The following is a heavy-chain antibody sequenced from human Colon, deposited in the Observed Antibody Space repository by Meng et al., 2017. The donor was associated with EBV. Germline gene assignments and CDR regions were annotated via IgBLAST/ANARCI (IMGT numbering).Heavy chain of an antibody. Sequence: PLVSSGLRVVDTWGNRFLHWRVSGISISSNIRWTWVRQPPGKGLEWIGDIHDSGSTNYNPSLNSRIRISLDKSKNHFSLKVNSVTAADTAVYYCARGKQDAWELLAYWGQGALVTVSS. D-gene: IGHD1-26*01. CDR2: IHDSGST. CDR3: ARGKQDAWELLAY. CDR1: GISISSNIR. V-gene: IGHV4-4*02. J-gene: IGHJ4*02.